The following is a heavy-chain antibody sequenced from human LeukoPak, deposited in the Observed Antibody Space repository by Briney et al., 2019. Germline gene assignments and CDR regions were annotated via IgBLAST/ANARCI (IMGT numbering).Heavy chain of an antibody. Sequence: GESLKISCKGSGYSFTSDWIAWVRQMPGKGLERMGLIYPGDSDARYSPSFQGQVTISADKSISTAYLQWSSLKASDTAMYYCARFWSGYYTGEDYWGQGTLVTVSS. CDR2: IYPGDSDA. J-gene: IGHJ4*02. CDR1: GYSFTSDW. CDR3: ARFWSGYYTGEDY. D-gene: IGHD3-3*01. V-gene: IGHV5-51*01.